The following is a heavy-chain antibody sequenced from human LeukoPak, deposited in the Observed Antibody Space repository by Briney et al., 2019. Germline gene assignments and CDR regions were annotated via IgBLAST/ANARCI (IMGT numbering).Heavy chain of an antibody. Sequence: GGSLRLSCAASGFTFSDCYMNWLRQAPGKGLEWVSYISTSGTTIYYADSVKGRFTISRDNAKNSLYLQMNSLRAEDTAVYYCATWTGLVPGWGQGTLVTVSS. CDR2: ISTSGTTI. D-gene: IGHD3-10*01. CDR1: GFTFSDCY. CDR3: ATWTGLVPG. V-gene: IGHV3-11*01. J-gene: IGHJ4*02.